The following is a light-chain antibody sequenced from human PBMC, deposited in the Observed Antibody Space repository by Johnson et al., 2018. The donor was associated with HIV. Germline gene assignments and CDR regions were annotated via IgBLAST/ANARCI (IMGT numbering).Light chain of an antibody. J-gene: IGLJ1*01. CDR3: GTWDTSLSAGV. V-gene: IGLV1-51*02. Sequence: QSVLTQSPSVSAAPGQKVTISCSGSSSNIGNNYVSWYQQLPGTAPKLLIYENNKRPPGIPDRFAGSKSGTSATLGITGLQTGDEADYYCGTWDTSLSAGVFGTGTKVTV. CDR2: ENN. CDR1: SSNIGNNY.